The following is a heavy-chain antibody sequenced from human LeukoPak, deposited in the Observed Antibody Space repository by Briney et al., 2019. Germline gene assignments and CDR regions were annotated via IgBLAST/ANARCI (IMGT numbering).Heavy chain of an antibody. CDR1: GFTFSNAW. V-gene: IGHV3-15*01. CDR3: TTGVMVSSYYYYGMDV. D-gene: IGHD2-21*01. J-gene: IGHJ6*04. CDR2: IKSKTDGGTT. Sequence: PGGSLRLSCAASGFTFSNAWMGWVRQAPGKGLEWVGRIKSKTDGGTTDYAAPVKGRFTISRDDSKNTLYPQMNSLKTEDTAVYYCTTGVMVSSYYYYGMDVWGKGTTVTVSS.